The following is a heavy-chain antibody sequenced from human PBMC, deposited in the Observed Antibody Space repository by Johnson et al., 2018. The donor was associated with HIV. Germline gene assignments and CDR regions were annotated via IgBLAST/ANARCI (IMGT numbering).Heavy chain of an antibody. Sequence: EVRLVESGGGLVQPGRSLRLSCAASGFTFDDYAMHWVRQTPGKGLEWVSGISWNSGSLGYADSVKGRFTISRDNAKNSLYLQMNSLRAEDTALYYCATPQEGYSAFDIWGQGTMVTVSS. CDR1: GFTFDDYA. CDR3: ATPQEGYSAFDI. J-gene: IGHJ3*02. CDR2: ISWNSGSL. D-gene: IGHD2-15*01. V-gene: IGHV3-9*01.